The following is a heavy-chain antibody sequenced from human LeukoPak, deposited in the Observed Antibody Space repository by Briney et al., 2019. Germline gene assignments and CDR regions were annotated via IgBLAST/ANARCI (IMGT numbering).Heavy chain of an antibody. J-gene: IGHJ4*02. CDR2: ISYDGNTI. D-gene: IGHD2-21*01. V-gene: IGHV3-30*14. CDR1: EFTFSNYA. CDR3: ARGGIGYFDY. Sequence: GGSLRLSCAASEFTFSNYALHWVRQAPGKGLQWVAVISYDGNTIHYADSVKGRFTISRENAKNSLYLQMNSLRAEDTAVYYCARGGIGYFDYWGQGTLVTVSS.